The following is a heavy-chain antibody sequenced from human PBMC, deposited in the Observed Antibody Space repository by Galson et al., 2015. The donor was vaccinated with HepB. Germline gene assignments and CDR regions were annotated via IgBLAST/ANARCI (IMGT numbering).Heavy chain of an antibody. D-gene: IGHD6-19*01. J-gene: IGHJ4*02. CDR1: GLRFSYYY. CDR2: IASSGDAI. V-gene: IGHV3-11*01. CDR3: VGSTGWYRVLDY. Sequence: SLRLSCAASGLRFSYYYMTWIRQAPGKGLEWIPYIASSGDAIYYADSVKGRFAIHRDNAENSLYLQMNSLRAEDTAVYYCVGSTGWYRVLDYWGRGTLVTVSS.